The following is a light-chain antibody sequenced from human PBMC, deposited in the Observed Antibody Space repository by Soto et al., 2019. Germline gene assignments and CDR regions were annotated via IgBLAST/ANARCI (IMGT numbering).Light chain of an antibody. V-gene: IGKV3-20*01. CDR2: GTA. Sequence: EIVLTQSPGTLSLSPGERATLSCRASESVSSHYIGWYQQRPGRAPRLLIYGTASRAPDIPDRFSGDGAGADFTLTITRLEPEDFAVYYCQQYGSSVTFGGGNKVEVK. CDR3: QQYGSSVT. J-gene: IGKJ4*01. CDR1: ESVSSHY.